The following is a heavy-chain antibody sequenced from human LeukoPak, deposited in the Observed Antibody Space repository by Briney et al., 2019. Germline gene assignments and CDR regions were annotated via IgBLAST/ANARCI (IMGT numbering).Heavy chain of an antibody. D-gene: IGHD3-10*01. CDR1: GYTFTSYY. Sequence: GASVKVSCKSSGYTFTSYYMYWVRQAPGQGLEWMGIINPSGGSTSYAQKFQGRVTMTRDTSTSTVYMELSSLRSEDTAVYYCARDSGMVRGTVDHGGQGTLVTVSS. J-gene: IGHJ4*02. CDR2: INPSGGST. V-gene: IGHV1-46*01. CDR3: ARDSGMVRGTVDH.